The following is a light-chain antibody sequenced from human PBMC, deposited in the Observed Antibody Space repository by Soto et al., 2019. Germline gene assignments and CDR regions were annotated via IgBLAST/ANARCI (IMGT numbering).Light chain of an antibody. J-gene: IGLJ3*02. CDR2: DNN. V-gene: IGLV1-51*01. CDR1: SANIGNNY. CDR3: GTWDSSLSAV. Sequence: QSALTQPPSVSACPGPKVTSACSGSSANIGNNYVSWYQQLPGTAPKLLIYDNNKRPSGIPDRFSGSKSGTSATLGITGLQTGDEADYYCGTWDSSLSAVFGGGTKVTVL.